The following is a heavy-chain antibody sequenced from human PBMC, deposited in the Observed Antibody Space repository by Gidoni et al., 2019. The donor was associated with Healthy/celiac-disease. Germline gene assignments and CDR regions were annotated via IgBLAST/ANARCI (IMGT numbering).Heavy chain of an antibody. CDR2: ISAYNGNT. CDR3: ARVPVYYYDSSGYQGYFDY. Sequence: QVQLVQSGAEVKKPGASVKVSCKASGYTFTRSGISWVRQAPGQGLEWMGWISAYNGNTNYAQKPQGRVTMTTDTSTSTAYMELRSLRSDDTAVYYCARVPVYYYDSSGYQGYFDYWGQGTLVTVSS. CDR1: GYTFTRSG. D-gene: IGHD3-22*01. V-gene: IGHV1-18*01. J-gene: IGHJ4*02.